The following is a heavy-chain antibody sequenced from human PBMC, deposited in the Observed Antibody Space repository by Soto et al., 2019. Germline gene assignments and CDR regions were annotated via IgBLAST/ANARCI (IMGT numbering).Heavy chain of an antibody. J-gene: IGHJ6*02. D-gene: IGHD3-3*01. CDR3: ARLQFYDFWSGSVTMDV. CDR1: GGSVSSGRYQ. V-gene: IGHV4-61*01. CDR2: IYYTGTT. Sequence: SETLSLTCTVSGGSVSSGRYQWSWIRQSPGKGLEWIGYIYYTGTTNYNPSLKSRVTISVDTSKNQFSLKLTSVTAADTALYFCARLQFYDFWSGSVTMDVWGQGTSVTVSS.